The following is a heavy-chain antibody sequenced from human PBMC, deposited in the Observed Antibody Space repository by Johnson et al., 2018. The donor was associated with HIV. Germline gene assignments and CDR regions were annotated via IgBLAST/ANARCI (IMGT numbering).Heavy chain of an antibody. CDR2: IKSKSDEGTT. J-gene: IGHJ3*02. Sequence: EVQLVESGGGLVEPGGSLRLSCAASGFTFSNAWMNWVRQAPGKGLEWVGRIKSKSDEGTTDYATPMKGRFTISRDDSKNTLYLQMNSLKTEDTAVYYCSTGDIVVVVGAILLPLHDAFDIWGQGTMVTVSS. V-gene: IGHV3-15*01. CDR3: STGDIVVVVGAILLPLHDAFDI. CDR1: GFTFSNAW. D-gene: IGHD2-15*01.